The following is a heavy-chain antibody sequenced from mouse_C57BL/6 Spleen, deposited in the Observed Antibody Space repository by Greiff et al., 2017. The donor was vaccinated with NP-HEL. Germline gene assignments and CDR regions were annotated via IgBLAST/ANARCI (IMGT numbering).Heavy chain of an antibody. Sequence: QVQLQQPGAELVMPGASVQLSCKASGYTFTSYWMHWVKQRPGQGLEWIGEIDPSDSYTNYNQKFKGKSTLTVDKSSSTAYMQLSSLTSEDSAVYYCARGGVIGYWGQGTTLTVSS. J-gene: IGHJ2*01. D-gene: IGHD2-1*01. CDR3: ARGGVIGY. CDR1: GYTFTSYW. V-gene: IGHV1-69*01. CDR2: IDPSDSYT.